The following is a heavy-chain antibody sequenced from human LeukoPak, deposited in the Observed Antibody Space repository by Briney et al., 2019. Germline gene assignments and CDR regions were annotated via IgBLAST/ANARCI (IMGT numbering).Heavy chain of an antibody. D-gene: IGHD4-11*01. CDR2: ISYDGNTI. CDR3: ARSGGLQKFDY. V-gene: IGHV3-30*19. Sequence: RPGGSLRLSCAASGFTFSSYGMHWVRQAPGKGLQWVAVISYDGNTIHYADSVKGRFIISRDTSKNTLYLQMNSLRAEDTAVYNCARSGGLQKFDYWGQGTLVTVSS. J-gene: IGHJ4*02. CDR1: GFTFSSYG.